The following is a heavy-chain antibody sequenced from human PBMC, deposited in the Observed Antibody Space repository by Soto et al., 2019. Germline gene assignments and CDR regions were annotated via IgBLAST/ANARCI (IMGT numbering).Heavy chain of an antibody. CDR1: GFTFSSYA. CDR3: ARSALNITMIVVVPPCDY. J-gene: IGHJ4*02. CDR2: ISYDGSNK. D-gene: IGHD3-22*01. Sequence: PGGSLRLSCAAPGFTFSSYAIHWVRPAPGKGVEWVAVISYDGSNKYYADSVKGRFTISRDNSKNTLYLQMNSLRAEDTAVYYCARSALNITMIVVVPPCDYWGQGTLVTVSS. V-gene: IGHV3-30-3*01.